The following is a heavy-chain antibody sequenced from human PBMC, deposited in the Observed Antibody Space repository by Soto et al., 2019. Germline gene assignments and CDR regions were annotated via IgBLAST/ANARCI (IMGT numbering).Heavy chain of an antibody. Sequence: SVKVSCKASGVSFSSFGISWVRQAPGQGLEWMGGIIPVFGRPNYAQRFRGRLTITADESTNTVYLELIDLRSEDTAVYYCAREGSGYNLWGQGTQVTVSS. D-gene: IGHD5-12*01. CDR1: GVSFSSFG. J-gene: IGHJ1*01. V-gene: IGHV1-69*13. CDR3: AREGSGYNL. CDR2: IIPVFGRP.